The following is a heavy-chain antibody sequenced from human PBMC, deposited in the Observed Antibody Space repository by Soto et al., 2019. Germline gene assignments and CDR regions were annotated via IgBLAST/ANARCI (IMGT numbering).Heavy chain of an antibody. CDR3: ARETRLYSGSVDWFDP. CDR1: GGTFSSYA. V-gene: IGHV1-69*06. J-gene: IGHJ5*02. D-gene: IGHD1-26*01. Sequence: QVQLVQSGAEVKKPGSSVKVSCKASGGTFSSYAIGWVRQAPGQGLEWMGGIIPIFGTANYAQKFQGRVTITADKSTSTAYMELSSLRSEDTAVYYCARETRLYSGSVDWFDPWGQGTLVTVSS. CDR2: IIPIFGTA.